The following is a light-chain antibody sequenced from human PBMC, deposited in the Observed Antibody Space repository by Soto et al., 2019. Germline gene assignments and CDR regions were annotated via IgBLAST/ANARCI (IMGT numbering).Light chain of an antibody. Sequence: VRITLSASALSAYEGDRVTFTCRASQSISNWLAWYQQIPGKAPKLLIYKASTLESGVPSRFSGSGSGTEFTLTINRLEPEDFAVYYCQHSANPPITFAHGTRLEI. CDR1: QSISNW. V-gene: IGKV1-5*03. CDR2: KAS. CDR3: QHSANPPIT. J-gene: IGKJ5*01.